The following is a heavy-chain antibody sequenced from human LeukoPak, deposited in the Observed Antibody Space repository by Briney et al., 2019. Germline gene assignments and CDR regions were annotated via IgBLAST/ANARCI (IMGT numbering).Heavy chain of an antibody. CDR3: AHSGHSNGDYGLIFYY. D-gene: IGHD4-17*01. Sequence: SSPTLVNPTQTLTLTCTFSGFSLSTSGVGVGWIRQPPGKALEWLALIYWDDDKRYSPSPKSRLTITKDTSKNQVVLTMTNMDPVDTATYYCAHSGHSNGDYGLIFYYWGQGTLVTVSS. CDR1: GFSLSTSGVG. J-gene: IGHJ4*02. V-gene: IGHV2-5*02. CDR2: IYWDDDK.